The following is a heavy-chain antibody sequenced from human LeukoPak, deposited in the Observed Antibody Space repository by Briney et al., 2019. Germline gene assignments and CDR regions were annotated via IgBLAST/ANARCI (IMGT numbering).Heavy chain of an antibody. V-gene: IGHV3-48*03. CDR1: GFTFSSYE. J-gene: IGHJ4*02. D-gene: IGHD6-19*01. CDR2: ISSSGSTI. CDR3: ARKGRLWAGTVRPFDY. Sequence: GGSLRLSCAASGFTFSSYEMNWVRQAPGKGLEWVSYISSSGSTICYADSVKGRFTISRDNAKNSLYLQMNSLRAEDTAVYYCARKGRLWAGTVRPFDYWGQGTLVTVSS.